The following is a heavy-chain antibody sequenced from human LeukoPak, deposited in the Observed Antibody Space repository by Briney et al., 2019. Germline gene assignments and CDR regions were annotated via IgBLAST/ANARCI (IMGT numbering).Heavy chain of an antibody. Sequence: SETLSLTCAVYGGSFSGYYWSWIRQPPGKGLEWIGEIYHSGSTNYNPSLKSRVTISVDKSKNQFSLKLSSVTAADTAVYYCASTPLYYDILTGYYTTHYMDVWGKGTTVTVSS. CDR1: GGSFSGYY. D-gene: IGHD3-9*01. J-gene: IGHJ6*03. CDR3: ASTPLYYDILTGYYTTHYMDV. CDR2: IYHSGST. V-gene: IGHV4-34*01.